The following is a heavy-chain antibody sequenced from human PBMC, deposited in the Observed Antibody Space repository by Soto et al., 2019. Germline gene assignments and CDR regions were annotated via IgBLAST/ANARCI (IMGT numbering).Heavy chain of an antibody. CDR2: TYYRSKWYY. CDR1: GDSVSSNIAG. CDR3: VRGEQYSGRIFDY. D-gene: IGHD1-26*01. J-gene: IGHJ4*01. V-gene: IGHV6-1*01. Sequence: SQTLSLTCAITGDSVSSNIAGWSWVRQSPSRGLEWLGRTYYRSKWYYEYAVSVRGRITINPDTSKNQYSLQLNSVTPEDTAVYFCVRGEQYSGRIFDYWGQGTLVTVSS.